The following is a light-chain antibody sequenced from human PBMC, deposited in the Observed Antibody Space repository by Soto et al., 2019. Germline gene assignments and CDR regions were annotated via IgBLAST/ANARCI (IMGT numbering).Light chain of an antibody. Sequence: DIQMTQSPSSLSASVGDRVTITCRASQDISNYLNWYQQRPGKAPKLLIYDASNLERGVPSRFSGTRSGTDFTSANTSRQPEEVATYYCQQSDSRPITFGQGTRLEI. CDR3: QQSDSRPIT. J-gene: IGKJ5*01. CDR2: DAS. CDR1: QDISNY. V-gene: IGKV1-33*01.